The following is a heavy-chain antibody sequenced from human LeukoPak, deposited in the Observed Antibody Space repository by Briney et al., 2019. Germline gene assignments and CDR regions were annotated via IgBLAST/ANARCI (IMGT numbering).Heavy chain of an antibody. CDR2: LSGSGGST. J-gene: IGHJ4*02. V-gene: IGHV3-23*01. Sequence: GGSLRLPCAASGFTFSSYAMSWVRQAPGKGLEWVSGLSGSGGSTDYADSVKGRFTVSRDNSKNTLFLQMNSLRAEDTAIYYCAKERDYGPADYWGQGTLVTVSS. CDR3: AKERDYGPADY. D-gene: IGHD4/OR15-4a*01. CDR1: GFTFSSYA.